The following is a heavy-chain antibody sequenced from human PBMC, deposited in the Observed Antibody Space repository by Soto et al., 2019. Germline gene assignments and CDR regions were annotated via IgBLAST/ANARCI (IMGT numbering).Heavy chain of an antibody. J-gene: IGHJ6*02. Sequence: ASVKVSCKASGYTFTSYYMHWVRQAPGQGLEWMGIINPSGGSTSYAQKIQGRVTMTRDTSTSTVKMKLRSLRYEETNVNKYGRDFRPTAPNPHYYYYGMDVWGQGTTVTVSS. CDR1: GYTFTSYY. CDR2: INPSGGST. CDR3: GRDFRPTAPNPHYYYYGMDV. V-gene: IGHV1-46*03. D-gene: IGHD4-17*01.